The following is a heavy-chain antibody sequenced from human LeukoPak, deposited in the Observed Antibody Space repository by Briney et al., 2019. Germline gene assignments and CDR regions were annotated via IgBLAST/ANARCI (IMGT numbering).Heavy chain of an antibody. CDR2: INHSGST. V-gene: IGHV4-34*01. D-gene: IGHD6-6*01. CDR1: GGSFSGYY. Sequence: PSETLSLTCAVYGGSFSGYYWSWIRQPPGKGLEWIGEINHSGSTNYNPSLKSRVTISVDTSKNQFSLKLSSVTAADTAVYYCATGGYSSSSIDYWGQGTLVTVSS. CDR3: ATGGYSSSSIDY. J-gene: IGHJ4*02.